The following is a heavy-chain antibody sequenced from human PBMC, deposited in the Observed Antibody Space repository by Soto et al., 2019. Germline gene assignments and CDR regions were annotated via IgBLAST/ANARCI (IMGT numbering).Heavy chain of an antibody. D-gene: IGHD3-10*01. Sequence: PSETLSLTCTVSGGSISSYYWSWIRQPPGKGLEWIGYIYYSGSTNYNPSLKSRVTISVDTSKNQFSLKLSSVTAADTAVYYCARDSPPGGYYGSGLFDPWGQGTMVTVYS. CDR2: IYYSGST. CDR1: GGSISSYY. CDR3: ARDSPPGGYYGSGLFDP. J-gene: IGHJ5*02. V-gene: IGHV4-59*01.